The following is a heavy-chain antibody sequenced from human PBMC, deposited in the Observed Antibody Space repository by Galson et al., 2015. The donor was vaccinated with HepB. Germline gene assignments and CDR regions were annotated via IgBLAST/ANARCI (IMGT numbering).Heavy chain of an antibody. Sequence: SVKVSCKASGGTFSSYAISWVRQAPGQGLEWMGGIIPIFGTANYAQKFQGRVTITADKSTSTAYMELSSLRSEDTAVYYCARGLQQQLVRSTPYYYYGMDVWGQGTTVTVSS. CDR1: GGTFSSYA. J-gene: IGHJ6*02. V-gene: IGHV1-69*06. CDR3: ARGLQQQLVRSTPYYYYGMDV. CDR2: IIPIFGTA. D-gene: IGHD6-13*01.